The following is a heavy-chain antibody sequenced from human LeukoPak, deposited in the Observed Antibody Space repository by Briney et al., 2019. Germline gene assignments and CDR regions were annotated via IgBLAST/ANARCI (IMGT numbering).Heavy chain of an antibody. D-gene: IGHD5-18*01. CDR2: IYYSGST. Sequence: SETLSLTCTVSGGSISIGGYYWSWIRQHPGKGLEWIGYIYYSGSTYYNPSLKSRVTISVDTSKNQFSLKLGSVTAADTAVYYCARVLRIQLWFQAFDIWGQGTMVTVSS. J-gene: IGHJ3*02. V-gene: IGHV4-31*03. CDR3: ARVLRIQLWFQAFDI. CDR1: GGSISIGGYY.